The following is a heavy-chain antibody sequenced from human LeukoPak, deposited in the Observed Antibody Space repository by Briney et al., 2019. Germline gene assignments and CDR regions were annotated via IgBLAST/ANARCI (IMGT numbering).Heavy chain of an antibody. Sequence: GGSLRLSCAASGFTLSNYWMSWVRQAPGKGLEWVANIKQDGSEEYYVDYLKGRFTISRDNAKSLLFLHMNSLRADDTAVYYCARGGRWQQADLDYWGQGTLVTVSS. CDR2: IKQDGSEE. V-gene: IGHV3-7*01. J-gene: IGHJ4*02. D-gene: IGHD2-15*01. CDR3: ARGGRWQQADLDY. CDR1: GFTLSNYW.